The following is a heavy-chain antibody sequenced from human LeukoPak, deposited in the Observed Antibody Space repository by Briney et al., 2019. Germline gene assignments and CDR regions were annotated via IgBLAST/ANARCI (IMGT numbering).Heavy chain of an antibody. Sequence: ASVKVSCKASGYTFTHYGISWVRQAPGQGLHWMGWISVFNGNTNYAQHFQGRVTMTTDTSTTTAYMDLRSLRPDDTAIYYCTRDPFGFGIDHWGQGTLVTVSS. CDR3: TRDPFGFGIDH. CDR1: GYTFTHYG. J-gene: IGHJ4*02. D-gene: IGHD3-10*01. V-gene: IGHV1-18*01. CDR2: ISVFNGNT.